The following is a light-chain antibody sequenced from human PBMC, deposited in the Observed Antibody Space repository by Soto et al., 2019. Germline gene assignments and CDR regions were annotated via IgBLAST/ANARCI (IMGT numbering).Light chain of an antibody. CDR1: QTVSSF. CDR3: QQRSNWPPL. V-gene: IGKV3-11*01. J-gene: IGKJ3*01. Sequence: EIVLTQSPATLSLSPGERATLSCRASQTVSSFLAWYQQKPDQAPRLLIYDASNRATGIPARFSGSGSGTDFPLTSSSLEPEDFAVYYCQQRSNWPPLFGPGTKVDIK. CDR2: DAS.